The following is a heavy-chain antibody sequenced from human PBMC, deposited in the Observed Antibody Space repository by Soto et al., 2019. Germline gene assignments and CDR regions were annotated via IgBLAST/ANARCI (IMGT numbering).Heavy chain of an antibody. D-gene: IGHD3-3*01. J-gene: IGHJ4*02. Sequence: SETLSLTCAVSGCSISSGGYSWSWILQPPGKGLEWIGYIYHSGSTYYNPSLKSRVTISVDRSKNQFSLKLSSVTAADTAVYYCARAGAYYEAWSGYYHSYYFEYRAQGT. CDR3: ARAGAYYEAWSGYYHSYYFEY. CDR2: IYHSGST. V-gene: IGHV4-30-2*01. CDR1: GCSISSGGYS.